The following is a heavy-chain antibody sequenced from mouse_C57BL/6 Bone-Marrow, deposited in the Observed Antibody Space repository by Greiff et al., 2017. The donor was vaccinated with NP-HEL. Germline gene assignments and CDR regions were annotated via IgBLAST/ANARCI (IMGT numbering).Heavy chain of an antibody. CDR1: GYTFTSYW. Sequence: VQLQQPGAELVKPGASVMLSCKASGYTFTSYWMHWVKQRPGQGLEWIGMIHPNSGSTNYNEKFKSKATLTVDKSSSTAYMQLSSLTSEDSAVYYCARGLLWLRRRDYYAMDYWGQGTSVTVSS. V-gene: IGHV1-64*01. CDR2: IHPNSGST. J-gene: IGHJ4*01. D-gene: IGHD2-2*01. CDR3: ARGLLWLRRRDYYAMDY.